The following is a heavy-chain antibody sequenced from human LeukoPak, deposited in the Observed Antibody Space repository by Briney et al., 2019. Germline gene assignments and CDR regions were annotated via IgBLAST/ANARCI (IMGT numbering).Heavy chain of an antibody. CDR3: ARNKPLDPFDI. CDR1: GGSISTYY. J-gene: IGHJ3*02. D-gene: IGHD1/OR15-1a*01. CDR2: IYYSGST. Sequence: SETLSLTCTVSGGSISTYYWSWIRQPPGKGLEWIGYIYYSGSTNYNPSLKSRVTISVDTSKNQFSLKLNGVTAADTAVYYCARNKPLDPFDIWGQGTMVTVSS. V-gene: IGHV4-59*01.